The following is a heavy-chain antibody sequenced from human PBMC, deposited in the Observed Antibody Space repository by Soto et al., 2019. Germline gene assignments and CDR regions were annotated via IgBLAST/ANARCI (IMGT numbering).Heavy chain of an antibody. CDR2: MYYSGNT. J-gene: IGHJ4*02. V-gene: IGHV4-39*01. CDR1: GGSIRSSSYY. Sequence: SETLSLTCTVSGGSIRSSSYYWGWIRQPPGKGLEWIGSMYYSGNTYYNPSLESRVTISVDTSKNQLSLKLSSVTAADTAVYFCARSSIRDYYFDYWGQGTLVTVSS. D-gene: IGHD6-6*01. CDR3: ARSSIRDYYFDY.